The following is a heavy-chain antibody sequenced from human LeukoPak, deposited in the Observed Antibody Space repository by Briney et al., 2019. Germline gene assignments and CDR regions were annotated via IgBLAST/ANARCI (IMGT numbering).Heavy chain of an antibody. D-gene: IGHD5-24*01. V-gene: IGHV4-38-2*02. CDR2: IYHSGST. Sequence: PSETLSLTCTVSGYSISSGYYWGWIRQPPGKGLEWIGSIYHSGSTYYNSSLKSRVTISVDTSKNQFSLKPSSVTAADTAVYYCARAGRDGYNSVPWDYWGQGTLVTVSS. CDR1: GYSISSGYY. J-gene: IGHJ4*02. CDR3: ARAGRDGYNSVPWDY.